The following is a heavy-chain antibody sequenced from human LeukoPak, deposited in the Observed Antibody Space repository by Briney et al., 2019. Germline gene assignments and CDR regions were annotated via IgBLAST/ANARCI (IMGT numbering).Heavy chain of an antibody. CDR1: GYTFTGYY. V-gene: IGHV1-2*02. D-gene: IGHD2-2*01. CDR3: ARERRYCSSTSCYSIGEFDY. CDR2: INPNSGGT. J-gene: IGHJ4*02. Sequence: ASVKVSCKASGYTFTGYYMHWVRQAPGRGLEWMGWINPNSGGTNYAQKFQGRVTMTRDTSISTAYMELSRLRSDDTAVYYCARERRYCSSTSCYSIGEFDYWGQGTLVTVSS.